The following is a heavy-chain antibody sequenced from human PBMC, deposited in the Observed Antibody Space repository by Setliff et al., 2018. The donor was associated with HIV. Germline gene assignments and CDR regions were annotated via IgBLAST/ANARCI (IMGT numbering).Heavy chain of an antibody. CDR1: GYTFIKYG. Sequence: GASVKVSCKASGYTFIKYGIHWVRQAPGQRLEWMAWINAGNGDTKYSQKFQGRVTITRDTSASTTYMELSSLRPEDMAVYYCARGGYHYDSSGFYTPFDYWGQGTLVTVSS. V-gene: IGHV1-3*01. D-gene: IGHD3-22*01. CDR3: ARGGYHYDSSGFYTPFDY. J-gene: IGHJ4*02. CDR2: INAGNGDT.